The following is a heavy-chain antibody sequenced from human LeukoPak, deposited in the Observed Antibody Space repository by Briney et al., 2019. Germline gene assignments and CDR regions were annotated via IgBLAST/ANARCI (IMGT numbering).Heavy chain of an antibody. CDR2: IQQDGGEK. D-gene: IGHD3-3*01. CDR1: GFTFRSYW. CDR3: ARQAAYYDFWSGSNYYYYYMDV. J-gene: IGHJ6*03. V-gene: IGHV3-7*01. Sequence: GGSLRLSCAASGFTFRSYWMSWVRQAPGKGLEWVATIQQDGGEKNYVDSVKGRFTISRDNAKNSLYLQMNSLRAEDTAVYYCARQAAYYDFWSGSNYYYYYMDVWGKGTTVTVSS.